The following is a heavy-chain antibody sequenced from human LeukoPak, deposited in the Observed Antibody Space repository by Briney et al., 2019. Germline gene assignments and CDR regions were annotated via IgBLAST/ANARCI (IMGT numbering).Heavy chain of an antibody. D-gene: IGHD4-17*01. V-gene: IGHV3-7*01. Sequence: GGSLRLSCAASGFSFSSYWMSWVRQSPVKGLEWVASTKQDGSAKYYVVSVKGRFTISRDNVRNTLYLQMNSLRAEDTAMYYCARRRLKGKYGDDSYWYFDLWGRGTLVTVSS. CDR2: TKQDGSAK. J-gene: IGHJ2*01. CDR3: ARRRLKGKYGDDSYWYFDL. CDR1: GFSFSSYW.